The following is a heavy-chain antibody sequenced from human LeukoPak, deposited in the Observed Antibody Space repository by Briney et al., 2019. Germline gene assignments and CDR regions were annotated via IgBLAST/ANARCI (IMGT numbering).Heavy chain of an antibody. Sequence: PSETLSLTCAVYGGSFSGSYWTWIRQPPGKGLDWIGEINHSGSTNYNPSLKSRVTMSVDTSKNQFSLKLSSVTAADTAVYYCARDRTTVVTHEYYYYYYYMDVWGKGTTVTISS. CDR3: ARDRTTVVTHEYYYYYYYMDV. J-gene: IGHJ6*03. CDR2: INHSGST. D-gene: IGHD4-23*01. V-gene: IGHV4-34*01. CDR1: GGSFSGSY.